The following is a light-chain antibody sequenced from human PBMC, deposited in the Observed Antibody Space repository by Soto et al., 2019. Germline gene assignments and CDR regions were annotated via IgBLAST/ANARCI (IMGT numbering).Light chain of an antibody. J-gene: IGKJ2*02. V-gene: IGKV3-20*01. CDR2: GAS. Sequence: EMVLTQSPGTLSLSPGERATLSCRASQSVSASFLAWYQQKPGQAPRLLIYGASSRATGIPDRFSGSGSGTDFTLTISRLEPEDAAVYYCQQSGTFGQGTKLEIK. CDR3: QQSGT. CDR1: QSVSASF.